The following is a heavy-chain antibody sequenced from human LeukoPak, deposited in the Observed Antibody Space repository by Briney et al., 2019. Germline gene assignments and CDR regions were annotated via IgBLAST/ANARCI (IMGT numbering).Heavy chain of an antibody. CDR1: GFTFSNFA. Sequence: GGSLRLSCGASGFTFSNFAFSWVRQAPGKGLEWVSSISGRGDTSYYADSVKGRFTVSRDNSKNTLSLHMNSLRVEDTAVYYCAKDLAFYASGNYFDHWGQGTLVTVSS. V-gene: IGHV3-23*01. CDR3: AKDLAFYASGNYFDH. CDR2: ISGRGDTS. J-gene: IGHJ4*02. D-gene: IGHD3-10*01.